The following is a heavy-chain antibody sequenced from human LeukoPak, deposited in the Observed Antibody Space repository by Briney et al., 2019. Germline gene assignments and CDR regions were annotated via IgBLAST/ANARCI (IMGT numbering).Heavy chain of an antibody. Sequence: GGSLRLSCAASGFTFSSYSMKWARQAPGKGLEWVSSISSSSSYTYYADSVKGRFTISRDNAKNSLYLQMNSLRAEDTAVYYCARDKPSGSGGYVFDYWGQGTLVTVSS. D-gene: IGHD3-10*01. CDR3: ARDKPSGSGGYVFDY. CDR2: ISSSSSYT. V-gene: IGHV3-21*01. J-gene: IGHJ4*02. CDR1: GFTFSSYS.